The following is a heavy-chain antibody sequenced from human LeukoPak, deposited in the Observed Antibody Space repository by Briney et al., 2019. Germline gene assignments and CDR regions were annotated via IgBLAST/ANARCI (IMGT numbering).Heavy chain of an antibody. Sequence: GGSLRLSCTASGFTFTSYGMNWVRQAPGKGLEWVSFIDTSGSYIYYGDSLKGRVTIPRDNAKISLYLQMNGLRAEDTAVYYCARGRSITLLRGVAMSDGFDIWGQGAMVTVSS. J-gene: IGHJ3*02. CDR2: IDTSGSYI. CDR3: ARGRSITLLRGVAMSDGFDI. D-gene: IGHD3-10*01. V-gene: IGHV3-21*01. CDR1: GFTFTSYG.